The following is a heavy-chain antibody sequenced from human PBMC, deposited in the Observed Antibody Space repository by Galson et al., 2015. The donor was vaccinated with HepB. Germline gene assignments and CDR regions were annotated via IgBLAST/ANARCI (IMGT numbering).Heavy chain of an antibody. CDR2: ISGSGGST. V-gene: IGHV3-23*01. D-gene: IGHD6-13*01. J-gene: IGHJ4*02. Sequence: SLRLSCAASGFTFSDYYMSWVRQAPGKGLEWVSAISGSGGSTYYADSVKGRFTISRDNSKNTLYLQMNSLRAEDTAVYYCAKGTGPYSSSLPDYWGQGALVTVSS. CDR1: GFTFSDYY. CDR3: AKGTGPYSSSLPDY.